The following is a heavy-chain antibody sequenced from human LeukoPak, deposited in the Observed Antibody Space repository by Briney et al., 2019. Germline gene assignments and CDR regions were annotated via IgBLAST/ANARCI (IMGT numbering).Heavy chain of an antibody. V-gene: IGHV3-53*05. CDR1: GFTVSSNY. CDR3: AKDRASAAGTSFEY. D-gene: IGHD6-13*01. J-gene: IGHJ4*02. CDR2: IYSGGST. Sequence: GGSLRLSCAASGFTVSSNYMSWVRQAPGKGLEWVSVIYSGGSTYYADSVKGRFTISRDNSKNTLYLQMNSLRAEDTAVWYCAKDRASAAGTSFEYWGQGTLVTVSS.